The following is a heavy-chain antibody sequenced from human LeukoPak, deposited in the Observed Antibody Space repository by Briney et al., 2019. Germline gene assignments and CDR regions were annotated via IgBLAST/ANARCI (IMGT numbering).Heavy chain of an antibody. J-gene: IGHJ4*02. CDR3: AKDQRFLEWLAGYYFDY. V-gene: IGHV3-23*01. CDR1: GFTFSSYA. CDR2: IRGSGGST. D-gene: IGHD3-3*01. Sequence: GGSLRLSCAASGFTFSSYAMSWVRQAPGKGLEWVSAIRGSGGSTYYADSVKGRFTISRDNSKNTLYLQMNSLRAEDTAVYYCAKDQRFLEWLAGYYFDYWGQGTLVTVSS.